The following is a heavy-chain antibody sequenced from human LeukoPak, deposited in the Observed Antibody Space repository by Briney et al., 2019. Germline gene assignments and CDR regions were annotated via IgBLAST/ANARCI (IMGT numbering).Heavy chain of an antibody. CDR2: ISGSGGST. D-gene: IGHD4-17*01. Sequence: GGSLRLSCAASGFTFSSYAMSWVRQAPGKGLEWVSAISGSGGSTYYADSVKGRFTISRDNSRNTLYLQMNSLRAEDTAVYYCTTDPAGVTTETSPNYYFDYWGQGTLVTVSS. CDR3: TTDPAGVTTETSPNYYFDY. CDR1: GFTFSSYA. V-gene: IGHV3-23*01. J-gene: IGHJ4*02.